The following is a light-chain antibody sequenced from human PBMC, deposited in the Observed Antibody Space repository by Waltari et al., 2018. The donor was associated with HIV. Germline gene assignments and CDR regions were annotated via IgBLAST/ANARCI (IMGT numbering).Light chain of an antibody. Sequence: SSDLTQDPAVSVALGQTVRITCQGDSLRRYSANWYPQKPGQAPVVVMYGKDNRPSGIPDRLSGSSSGNTGSLTITGAQEEDEAVYYCDSRDTNDKHHVFGTGTKVTV. CDR1: SLRRYS. CDR2: GKD. J-gene: IGLJ1*01. V-gene: IGLV3-19*01. CDR3: DSRDTNDKHHV.